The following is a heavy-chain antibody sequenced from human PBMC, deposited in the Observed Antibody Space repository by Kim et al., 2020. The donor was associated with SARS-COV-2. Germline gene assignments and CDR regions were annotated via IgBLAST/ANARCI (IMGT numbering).Heavy chain of an antibody. CDR1: GYTFTSYG. V-gene: IGHV1-18*01. J-gene: IGHJ6*02. Sequence: ASVKVSCKASGYTFTSYGISWVRQAPGQGLEWMGWISAYNGNTNYAQKLQGRVTMTTDTSTSTAYMELRSLRSDDTAVYYCARWSRYCSSTSCYSTYGMDVWGQGTTVTVSS. CDR2: ISAYNGNT. CDR3: ARWSRYCSSTSCYSTYGMDV. D-gene: IGHD2-2*01.